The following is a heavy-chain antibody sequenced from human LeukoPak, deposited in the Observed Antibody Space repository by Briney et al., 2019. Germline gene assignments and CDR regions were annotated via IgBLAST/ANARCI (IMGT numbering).Heavy chain of an antibody. Sequence: SETLSLTCTVSGGSMRSYYWSWIRQPPGKGLEWIVYIYYSGTTKYSPSLKSRVTISVDTSKNQFSLKLNSLTAADTAVYYCARGHTESADDYGNWFHPWGQGTLVTVSS. V-gene: IGHV4-59*01. CDR3: ARGHTESADDYGNWFHP. J-gene: IGHJ5*02. CDR2: IYYSGTT. D-gene: IGHD5-12*01. CDR1: GGSMRSYY.